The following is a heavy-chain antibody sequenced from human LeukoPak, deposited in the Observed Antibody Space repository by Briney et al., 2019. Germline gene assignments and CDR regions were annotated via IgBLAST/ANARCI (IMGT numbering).Heavy chain of an antibody. CDR3: ARATEYYGSGSYYNH. Sequence: SVKVSCKASGGTFSSYAISWVRQAPGQGLEWMGGIIPIFGTANYAQKFQGRVTITADESTSTAYMEPSSLRSEDTAVYYCARATEYYGSGSYYNHWGQGTLVTVSS. J-gene: IGHJ4*02. V-gene: IGHV1-69*13. CDR1: GGTFSSYA. CDR2: IIPIFGTA. D-gene: IGHD3-10*01.